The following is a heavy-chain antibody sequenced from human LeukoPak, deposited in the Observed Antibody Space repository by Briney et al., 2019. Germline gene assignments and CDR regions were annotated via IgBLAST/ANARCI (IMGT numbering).Heavy chain of an antibody. CDR1: GYTFTGYY. J-gene: IGHJ4*02. CDR3: ARSGSGSSHPDY. V-gene: IGHV1-2*02. Sequence: ASVKVSCKASGYTFTGYYMHLVRQAPGQGLEWMGWINPNSGGTNYAQKFQGRVTMTRDTSISTAYMELSRLRSDDTAVYYCARSGSGSSHPDYWGQGTLVTVSS. D-gene: IGHD1-26*01. CDR2: INPNSGGT.